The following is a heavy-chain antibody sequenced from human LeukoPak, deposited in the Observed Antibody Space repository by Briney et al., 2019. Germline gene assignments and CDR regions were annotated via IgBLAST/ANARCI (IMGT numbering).Heavy chain of an antibody. CDR2: ISYDGSNK. CDR1: GFTFSSYG. D-gene: IGHD1-26*01. CDR3: AKDPVGSGSYYFPYYYYMDV. V-gene: IGHV3-30*18. J-gene: IGHJ6*03. Sequence: GRSLRLSCAASGFTFSSYGMHWVRQAPGKGLEWVAVISYDGSNKYYADSVKGRFTISRDNSKNTLYLQMNSLRAEDTAVYYCAKDPVGSGSYYFPYYYYMDVWGKGTTVTVSS.